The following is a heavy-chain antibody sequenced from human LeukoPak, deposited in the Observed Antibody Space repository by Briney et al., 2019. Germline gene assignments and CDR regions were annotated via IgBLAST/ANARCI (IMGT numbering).Heavy chain of an antibody. D-gene: IGHD6-19*01. CDR3: ARDGSGWTSPFDY. CDR1: GGTFSSYA. CDR2: IIPIFGTA. J-gene: IGHJ4*02. V-gene: IGHV1-69*06. Sequence: SVKVSCKASGGTFSSYAISWVRQAPGQGLEWMGGIIPIFGTANYAQKFQGRVTITADKSTSTAYMELSSLRAEDTAVYYCARDGSGWTSPFDYWGQGTLVTVSS.